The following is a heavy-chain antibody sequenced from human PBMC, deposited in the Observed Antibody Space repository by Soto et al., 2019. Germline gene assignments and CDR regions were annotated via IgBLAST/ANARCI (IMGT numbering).Heavy chain of an antibody. Sequence: SETLSLTCTVSGGSISSSSYYWGWIRQPPGKGLEWIGSIYYSGSTYYNPSLKSRVTISVDTSKNQFSLKLSSVTAADTAVYYCARQLYSSGWYRGFAPWGQGTLVTVSS. CDR2: IYYSGST. CDR1: GGSISSSSYY. CDR3: ARQLYSSGWYRGFAP. J-gene: IGHJ5*02. V-gene: IGHV4-39*01. D-gene: IGHD6-19*01.